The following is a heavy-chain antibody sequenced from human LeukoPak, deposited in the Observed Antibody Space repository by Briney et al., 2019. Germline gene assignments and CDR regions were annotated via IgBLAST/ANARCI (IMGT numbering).Heavy chain of an antibody. CDR2: IKQDGSEK. CDR1: GFTFSSYA. J-gene: IGHJ4*02. CDR3: ARPRSGYSSGWYWAY. D-gene: IGHD6-19*01. Sequence: GGSLRLSCAASGFTFSSYAMSWVRQAPGKGLEWVANIKQDGSEKYYVDSVKGRFTISRDNAKNSLYLQMNSLRAEDTAVYYCARPRSGYSSGWYWAYWGQGTLVTVSS. V-gene: IGHV3-7*03.